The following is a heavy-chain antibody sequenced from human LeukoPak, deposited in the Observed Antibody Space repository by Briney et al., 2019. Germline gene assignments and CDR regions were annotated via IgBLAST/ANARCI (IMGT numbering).Heavy chain of an antibody. CDR3: ARDPSPFYGDYGY. CDR2: MYSGGAT. D-gene: IGHD4-17*01. CDR1: GVTVSSSY. J-gene: IGHJ4*02. Sequence: PGGSLRLSCAASGVTVSSSYMSCVRQAPGKGLEWVSIMYSGGATDYADSVKGRFTISRDNSKNTLYLQMNSLRAEDTAVYYCARDPSPFYGDYGYWGQGTLVTVSS. V-gene: IGHV3-66*01.